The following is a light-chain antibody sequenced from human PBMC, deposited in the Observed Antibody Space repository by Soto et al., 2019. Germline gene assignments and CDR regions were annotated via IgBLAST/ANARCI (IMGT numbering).Light chain of an antibody. CDR3: QQYDTSPRT. CDR1: QTVSSNY. V-gene: IGKV3-20*01. CDR2: DTS. J-gene: IGKJ1*01. Sequence: EIVLTQSPCTLSLSPGERATLSCRASQTVSSNYLAWYQQKPGHPPRLLIYDTSSRAAGVPDRFSGSGSGTEFTLTITRLEPEDFAVYFCQQYDTSPRTFGQGTKVDIK.